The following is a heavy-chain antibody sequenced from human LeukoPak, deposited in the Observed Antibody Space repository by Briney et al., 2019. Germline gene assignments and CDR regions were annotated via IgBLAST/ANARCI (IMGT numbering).Heavy chain of an antibody. V-gene: IGHV4-34*01. CDR2: INHSGST. J-gene: IGHJ4*02. CDR3: ASRGYYYDSSGYY. Sequence: KPSETLSLTCTVSGGSISSYYWSWIRQPPGKGLEWIGEINHSGSTNYNPSLKSRVTISVDTSKNQFSLKLSSVTAADTAVYYCASRGYYYDSSGYYWGQGTLVTVSS. D-gene: IGHD3-22*01. CDR1: GGSISSYY.